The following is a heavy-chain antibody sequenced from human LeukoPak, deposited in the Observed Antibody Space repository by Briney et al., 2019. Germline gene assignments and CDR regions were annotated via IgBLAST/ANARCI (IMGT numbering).Heavy chain of an antibody. CDR2: IYYSGST. J-gene: IGHJ5*02. V-gene: IGHV4-59*01. Sequence: SETLSLTCTVSGGSISSYYWSWIRQPPGEGLEWIGYIYYSGSTNYNPSLKSRVTISVDTSKNQFSLKLSSVTAADTAVYYCARGYSSSWYSPLYNWFDPWGQGTLVTVSS. D-gene: IGHD6-13*01. CDR3: ARGYSSSWYSPLYNWFDP. CDR1: GGSISSYY.